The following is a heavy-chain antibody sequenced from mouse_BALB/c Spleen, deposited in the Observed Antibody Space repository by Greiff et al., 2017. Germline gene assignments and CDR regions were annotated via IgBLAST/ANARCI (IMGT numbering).Heavy chain of an antibody. CDR3: ARDGSSYGAMDY. V-gene: IGHV5-17*02. Sequence: EVNVVESGGGLVQPGGSRKLSCAASGFTFSSFGMHWVRQAPEKGLEWVAYISSGSSTIYYADTVKGRFTISRDNPKNTLFLQMTSLRSEDTAMYYCARDGSSYGAMDYWGQGTSVTVSS. D-gene: IGHD1-1*01. J-gene: IGHJ4*01. CDR1: GFTFSSFG. CDR2: ISSGSSTI.